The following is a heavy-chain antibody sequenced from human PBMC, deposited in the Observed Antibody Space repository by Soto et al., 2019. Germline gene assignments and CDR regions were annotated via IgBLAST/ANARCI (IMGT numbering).Heavy chain of an antibody. V-gene: IGHV4-4*07. CDR1: GGTISGYC. Sequence: SETLSLTCSVSGGTISGYCWTWIRQPTGKGLEWIGRIYSSGNTKYNPSLQSRVTMSLDTSNNQFSLRLTSVTAADTAVYYCARGQRFSDWFDPWGQGTLVTVSS. CDR3: ARGQRFSDWFDP. J-gene: IGHJ5*02. CDR2: IYSSGNT. D-gene: IGHD3-3*01.